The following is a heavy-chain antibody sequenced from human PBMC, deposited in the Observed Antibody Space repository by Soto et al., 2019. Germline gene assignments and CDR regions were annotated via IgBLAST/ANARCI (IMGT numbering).Heavy chain of an antibody. CDR1: GFTFSSYE. CDR3: ARGYDYPDTSIVYFDY. V-gene: IGHV3-48*03. CDR2: ISSSGSTI. D-gene: IGHD5-12*01. J-gene: IGHJ4*02. Sequence: GGSLRLSCAASGFTFSSYEMNWVRQAPGKGLEWVSYISSSGSTIYYADSVKGRFTISRDNAKNSLYLQMNSLRAEDTAVYYCARGYDYPDTSIVYFDYWGQGTLVTVSS.